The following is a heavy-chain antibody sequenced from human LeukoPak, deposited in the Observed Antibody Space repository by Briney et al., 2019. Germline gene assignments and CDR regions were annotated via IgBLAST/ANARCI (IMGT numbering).Heavy chain of an antibody. CDR3: ARTGRGLYYYGMDV. D-gene: IGHD3/OR15-3a*01. J-gene: IGHJ6*02. Sequence: TSETLSLTCAVSGGSISSSDWWSWVRQPPGKGLEWIGEIYHSGSTNYNPSLKSRVTISVDKSRNQFSLRLNSVTAADTAVYYCARTGRGLYYYGMDVWGQGTTVTVSS. CDR1: GGSISSSDW. V-gene: IGHV4-4*02. CDR2: IYHSGST.